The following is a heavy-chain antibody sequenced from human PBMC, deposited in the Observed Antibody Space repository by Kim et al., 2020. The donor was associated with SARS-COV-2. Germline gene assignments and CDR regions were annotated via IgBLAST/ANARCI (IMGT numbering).Heavy chain of an antibody. Sequence: GGSLRLSCAASGFTFDDYAMHWVRQAPGKGLEWVSGISWNSGSIGYADSVKGRFTISRDNAKNSLYLQMNSLRAEDTALYYCAKDIGSTVATLGSADYWGQVTLVTVSS. V-gene: IGHV3-9*01. D-gene: IGHD3-16*01. CDR1: GFTFDDYA. CDR2: ISWNSGSI. J-gene: IGHJ4*02. CDR3: AKDIGSTVATLGSADY.